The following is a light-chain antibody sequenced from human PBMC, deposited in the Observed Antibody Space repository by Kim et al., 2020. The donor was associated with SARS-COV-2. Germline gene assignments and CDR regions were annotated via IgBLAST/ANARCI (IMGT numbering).Light chain of an antibody. Sequence: ASVGDRVTITCRASQSITHWLAWYQQKPGKAPKLLIYKASSLQSGVPSRFSGSGSGTEFTLTISSLQPDDFATYYCQQYNTYLITFGGGTKVDIK. J-gene: IGKJ4*01. CDR3: QQYNTYLIT. V-gene: IGKV1-5*03. CDR1: QSITHW. CDR2: KAS.